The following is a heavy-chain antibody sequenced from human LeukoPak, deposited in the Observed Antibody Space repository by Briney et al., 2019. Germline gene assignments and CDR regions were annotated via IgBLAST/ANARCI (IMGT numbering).Heavy chain of an antibody. CDR3: ARVSQPPDLTGYDFWSGQGFVEDY. D-gene: IGHD3-3*01. J-gene: IGHJ4*02. Sequence: GGSLRLSCAAPGFTVSSNYMSWVRQAPGKGLEWVSVIYSGGSTYYADSVEGRFTISRDNSKNTLYLQMNSLRAEDTAVYYCARVSQPPDLTGYDFWSGQGFVEDYWGPGTLVTVSS. CDR1: GFTVSSNY. CDR2: IYSGGST. V-gene: IGHV3-66*02.